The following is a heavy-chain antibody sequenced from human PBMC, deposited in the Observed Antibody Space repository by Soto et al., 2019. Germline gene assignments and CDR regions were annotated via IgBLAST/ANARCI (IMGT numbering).Heavy chain of an antibody. D-gene: IGHD6-19*01. CDR1: GGSISSSSCY. J-gene: IGHJ4*02. CDR3: ASPISSGGDY. Sequence: PSETLSLTCTVSGGSISSSSCYWGWIRQPPGKGLEWIGSIYYSGSTYYNPSLKSRVTISVDTSKNQFSLKLSSVTAADTAVYYCASPISSGGDYWGQGTLVTVSS. V-gene: IGHV4-39*01. CDR2: IYYSGST.